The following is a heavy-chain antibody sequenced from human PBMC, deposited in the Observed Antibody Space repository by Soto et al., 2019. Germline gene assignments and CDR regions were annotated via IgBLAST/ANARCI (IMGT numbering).Heavy chain of an antibody. V-gene: IGHV4-59*08. Sequence: SETLSLTCSVSGGSMSEYFWSWIRQSPGKGLEWIGYIYYLGSTDYNPSLKSRVTISVDTSKRQFSLRLTSVTAADTAVYYCARHGLYFYDSSGYPPFDPWGQGTLVTVSS. CDR2: IYYLGST. D-gene: IGHD3-22*01. CDR3: ARHGLYFYDSSGYPPFDP. CDR1: GGSMSEYF. J-gene: IGHJ5*02.